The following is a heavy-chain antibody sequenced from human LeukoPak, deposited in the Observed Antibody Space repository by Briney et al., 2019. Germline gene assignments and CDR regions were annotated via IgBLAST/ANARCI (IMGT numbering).Heavy chain of an antibody. CDR2: MYYSGST. CDR3: ARDSRGGYDFWSGYYTPYYFDY. D-gene: IGHD3-3*01. Sequence: PSETLSLTCTVSGDSISRYYWSWIRQPAGKGLEWIGSMYYSGSTYYNPSLKSRVTISVDTSKNHFSLKLSSVTAADTAVYYYARDSRGGYDFWSGYYTPYYFDYWGQGTLVTVSP. CDR1: GDSISRYY. J-gene: IGHJ4*02. V-gene: IGHV4-4*07.